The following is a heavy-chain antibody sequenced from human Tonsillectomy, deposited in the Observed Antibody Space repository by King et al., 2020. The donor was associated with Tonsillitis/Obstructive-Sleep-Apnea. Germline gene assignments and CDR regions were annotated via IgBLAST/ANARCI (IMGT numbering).Heavy chain of an antibody. CDR3: TRDREIVAAWVSYYYMDV. J-gene: IGHJ6*03. D-gene: IGHD6-25*01. CDR1: GFTFGDYA. CDR2: IRSKAYGGTT. Sequence: VQLVESGGGLVKPGRSLRLSCTASGFTFGDYAMSWFRQAPGKGLEWVGFIRSKAYGGTTEYAASVKGRFTISRDDSKSIAYLQMNSLKTEDTAVYYYTRDREIVAAWVSYYYMDVWGKGTTVTVSS. V-gene: IGHV3-49*05.